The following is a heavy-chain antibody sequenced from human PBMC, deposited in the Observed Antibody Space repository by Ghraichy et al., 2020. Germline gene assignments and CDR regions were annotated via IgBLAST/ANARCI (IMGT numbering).Heavy chain of an antibody. CDR2: IYYSGST. CDR3: ASRNYYDSSGYWPFDI. D-gene: IGHD3-22*01. Sequence: SETLSLTCTVSGGSISSYYWSWIRQPPGKGLEWIGYIYYSGSTNYNPSLKSRVTISVDTSKNQFSLKLSSVTAADTAVYYCASRNYYDSSGYWPFDIWGKGTMVTVSS. CDR1: GGSISSYY. J-gene: IGHJ3*02. V-gene: IGHV4-59*01.